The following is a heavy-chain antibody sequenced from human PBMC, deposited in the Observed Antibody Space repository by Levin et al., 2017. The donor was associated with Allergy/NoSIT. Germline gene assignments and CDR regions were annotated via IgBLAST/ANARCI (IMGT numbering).Heavy chain of an antibody. D-gene: IGHD6-6*01. V-gene: IGHV3-64*01. CDR3: ARGGALAYSSFERYYFDY. J-gene: IGHJ4*02. Sequence: GESLKISCAASGFTFSSYAMHWVRQAPGKGLEYVSAINSNGGSTYYANSVKGRFTISRDNSKNTLYLQMGSLRAEDMAVYYCARGGALAYSSFERYYFDYWGQGTLVTVSS. CDR2: INSNGGST. CDR1: GFTFSSYA.